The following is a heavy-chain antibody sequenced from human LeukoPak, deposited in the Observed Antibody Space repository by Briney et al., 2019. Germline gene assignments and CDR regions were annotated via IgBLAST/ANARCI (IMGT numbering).Heavy chain of an antibody. CDR3: ARDRIDFWSGYYGVDY. V-gene: IGHV1-18*01. D-gene: IGHD3-3*01. CDR1: GYTFTSYG. CDR2: ISAYNGNT. J-gene: IGHJ4*02. Sequence: ASVKVSCKASGYTFTSYGISWVRQAPGQGLVWMGWISAYNGNTNYAQKLQGRVTMTTDTSTSTAYMELRSLRSDDTAVYYCARDRIDFWSGYYGVDYWGQGTLVTVSS.